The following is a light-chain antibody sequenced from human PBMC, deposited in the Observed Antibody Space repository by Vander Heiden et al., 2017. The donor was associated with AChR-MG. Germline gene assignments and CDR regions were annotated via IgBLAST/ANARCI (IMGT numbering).Light chain of an antibody. CDR3: EHLGT. J-gene: IGKJ4*01. V-gene: IGKV3D-20*01. CDR1: QYISNTY. CDR2: AAS. Sequence: EIVLTQSPATLSLSPGERATLSCGASQYISNTYLAGDQQKPGLAPSLLIYAASTRATGIKDRFSGSGSGTDFTLTISRLEPEDFAGYDCEHLGTFGGGTKVEIK.